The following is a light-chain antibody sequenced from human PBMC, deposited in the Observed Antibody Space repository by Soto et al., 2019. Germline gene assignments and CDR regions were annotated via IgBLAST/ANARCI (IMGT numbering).Light chain of an antibody. CDR3: SSYTSISPHV. CDR2: DVT. Sequence: QSVLTQPASVSGSPGQSITISCTGTSSDVGGYNFVSWYQQHPDKAPKLMIYDVTNRPSGVSNRFSGSKSGNTASLTISGLQAEDEADYYCSSYTSISPHVSGPGTKLTVL. J-gene: IGLJ1*01. V-gene: IGLV2-14*01. CDR1: SSDVGGYNF.